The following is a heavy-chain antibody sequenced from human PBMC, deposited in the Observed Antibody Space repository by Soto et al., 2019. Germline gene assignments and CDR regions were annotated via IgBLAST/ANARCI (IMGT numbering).Heavy chain of an antibody. Sequence: GGSLRLSCAASGFTVSSNYMSWVRQAPGKGLEWVALIYSGGSKYYADSVKGRFTISRDNSKNTLYLQMNSLRAEDTAVYYCARGMKETIFDVRTTSMDVWGQGTTVTVSS. D-gene: IGHD3-3*01. V-gene: IGHV3-53*01. CDR2: IYSGGSK. J-gene: IGHJ6*02. CDR1: GFTVSSNY. CDR3: ARGMKETIFDVRTTSMDV.